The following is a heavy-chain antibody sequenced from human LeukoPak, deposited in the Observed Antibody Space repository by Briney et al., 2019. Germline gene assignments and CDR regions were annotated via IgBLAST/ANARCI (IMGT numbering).Heavy chain of an antibody. CDR1: GGTFSSYA. D-gene: IGHD4-23*01. V-gene: IGHV1-69*13. Sequence: GASVKVSCKASGGTFSSYAISWVRQAPGQGLEWMGGIIPIFGTANYAQKFQGRVTITADESTSTAYMELSSLRSEDTAVYYCARGKNYGGNFDYWGQGTLVTVSS. CDR3: ARGKNYGGNFDY. CDR2: IIPIFGTA. J-gene: IGHJ4*02.